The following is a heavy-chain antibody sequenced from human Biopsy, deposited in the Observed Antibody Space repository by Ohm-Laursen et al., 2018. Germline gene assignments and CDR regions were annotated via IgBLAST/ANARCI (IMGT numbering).Heavy chain of an antibody. V-gene: IGHV4-38-2*01. Sequence: SETLSLTCAVSGYSISSGYYWGWIRQPPGKGLEWIGSIYHSGSTNYSPSLESRVTMSVDMPKNQFSLKLSSVTAADTAIYYCARGMRSSGWPYFDSWGQGTLVTVSS. CDR3: ARGMRSSGWPYFDS. D-gene: IGHD6-19*01. CDR2: IYHSGST. J-gene: IGHJ4*02. CDR1: GYSISSGYY.